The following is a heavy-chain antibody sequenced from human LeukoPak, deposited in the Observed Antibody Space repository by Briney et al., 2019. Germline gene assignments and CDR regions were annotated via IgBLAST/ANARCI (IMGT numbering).Heavy chain of an antibody. D-gene: IGHD3-10*01. V-gene: IGHV1-24*01. CDR3: ATDPHYYGSGSYGRFDP. Sequence: ASVKVSCKVSGYTLTELSMHWVRQAPGKGLEWMGDFDPEDGETIYAQKFQGRVTMTEDTSTDTAYMELSSLRSEDTAVYYCATDPHYYGSGSYGRFDPWGQGTLVTVSS. CDR1: GYTLTELS. J-gene: IGHJ5*02. CDR2: FDPEDGET.